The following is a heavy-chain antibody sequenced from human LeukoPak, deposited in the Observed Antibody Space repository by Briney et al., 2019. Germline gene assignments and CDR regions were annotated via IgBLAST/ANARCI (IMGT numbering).Heavy chain of an antibody. V-gene: IGHV3-72*01. Sequence: GGSLRLSCAASGFSFNDHYMDWVRQAPGKGLEWVGRSTNKAHSYNTEYAASVKARFTISRDDSEDLLYLHMNSLKIEDSAVYYCLVMIRGAITLGQGTLVTVSS. J-gene: IGHJ5*02. CDR1: GFSFNDHY. D-gene: IGHD3-10*01. CDR3: LVMIRGAIT. CDR2: STNKAHSYNT.